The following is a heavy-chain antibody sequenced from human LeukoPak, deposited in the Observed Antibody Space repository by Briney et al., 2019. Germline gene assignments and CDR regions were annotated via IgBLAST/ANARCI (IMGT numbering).Heavy chain of an antibody. J-gene: IGHJ5*02. CDR3: DRVDTDELYSWFDP. CDR1: GGSISSSSYY. V-gene: IGHV4-39*01. D-gene: IGHD5-18*01. CDR2: IYYSGST. Sequence: PSETLSLTCTVSGGSISSSSYYWGWIRQPPGKGLEWIGSIYYSGSTYYNPSLKSRVTISVDTSKNQFSLKLSSVTAADTAVCYCDRVDTDELYSWFDPWGQGTLVTVSS.